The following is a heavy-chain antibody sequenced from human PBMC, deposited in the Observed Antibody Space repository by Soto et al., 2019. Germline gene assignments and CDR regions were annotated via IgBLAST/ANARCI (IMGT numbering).Heavy chain of an antibody. CDR2: ISAYNGNT. CDR1: GYTFTSYG. J-gene: IGHJ6*02. V-gene: IGHV1-18*04. Sequence: ASVKVSCKASGYTFTSYGISWVRQAPGQGLEWMGWISAYNGNTNYAQKLQGRVTMTTDTSTSTAYMELRSLRSDDTAVYYCARDSGVRYFDWLSRPSYYYYGMDVWGQGTTVTVSS. CDR3: ARDSGVRYFDWLSRPSYYYYGMDV. D-gene: IGHD3-9*01.